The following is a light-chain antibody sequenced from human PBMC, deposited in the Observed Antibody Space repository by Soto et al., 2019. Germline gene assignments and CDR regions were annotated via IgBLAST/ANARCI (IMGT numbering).Light chain of an antibody. CDR1: QDISVY. CDR2: SAS. CDR3: QQYYNPPQT. Sequence: DIQMTQSPSSLSASVGDRVTITCRASQDISVYLAWYQQKPGKVPKLLIYSASTLQSGVPSRFSGSGSGTDFTLTISSLQPEDVATYYCQQYYNPPQTFGQGTKVEIK. J-gene: IGKJ1*01. V-gene: IGKV1-27*01.